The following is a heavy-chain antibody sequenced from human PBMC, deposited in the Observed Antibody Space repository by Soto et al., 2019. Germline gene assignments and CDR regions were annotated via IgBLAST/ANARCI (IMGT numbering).Heavy chain of an antibody. CDR3: AILWFGELHYYYGMDV. J-gene: IGHJ6*02. CDR2: IYYSGST. D-gene: IGHD3-10*01. CDR1: GGSISSCSYS. V-gene: IGHV4-39*01. Sequence: PSETLSLTCTVSGGSISSCSYSWGWIRQPPGKGLEWIGSIYYSGSTYYNPSLKSRVTISVDTSKNQFSLELSSVTAADTAVYYCAILWFGELHYYYGMDVWGQGTTVTVSS.